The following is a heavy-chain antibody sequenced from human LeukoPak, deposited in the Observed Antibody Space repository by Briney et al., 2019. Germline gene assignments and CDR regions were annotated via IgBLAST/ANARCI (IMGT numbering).Heavy chain of an antibody. CDR2: IYYSGST. CDR3: ARYCSGGSCSKAIDY. D-gene: IGHD2-15*01. Sequence: PSETLSLTCTVSGGSISSSSYYWGWIRQPPGKGLEWIGSIYYSGSTYYNPSLKSRVTISVDTSKNQFSLKLSSVTAADTAVYYCARYCSGGSCSKAIDYWGQGTLVTVSS. CDR1: GGSISSSSYY. J-gene: IGHJ4*02. V-gene: IGHV4-39*07.